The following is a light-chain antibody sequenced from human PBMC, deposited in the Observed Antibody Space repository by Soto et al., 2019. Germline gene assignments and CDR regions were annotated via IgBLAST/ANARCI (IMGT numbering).Light chain of an antibody. CDR2: GAS. CDR3: QQYDNLPLT. V-gene: IGKV3-15*01. CDR1: QSVGSN. Sequence: ERVMKQSPATLSVSPCERATLSSRASQSVGSNLAWYQQKPGQAPRLLIFGASSRATGVPARFSGSGSGTEFTLTINSLQSEDFAVYFCQQYDNLPLTFGPGTKVDN. J-gene: IGKJ3*01.